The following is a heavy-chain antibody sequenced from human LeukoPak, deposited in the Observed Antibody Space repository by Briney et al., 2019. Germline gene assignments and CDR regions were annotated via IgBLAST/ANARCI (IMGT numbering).Heavy chain of an antibody. Sequence: GSSVKVSCKASGGTFSSYAISWVRQAPGQGLEWMGRIIPILGIANYAQKFQGRVAITADKSTSTAYMELSSLRSEDTAVYYCASHVYTAIASFHYWGQGTLVTVSS. CDR1: GGTFSSYA. CDR2: IIPILGIA. D-gene: IGHD5-18*01. V-gene: IGHV1-69*04. CDR3: ASHVYTAIASFHY. J-gene: IGHJ4*02.